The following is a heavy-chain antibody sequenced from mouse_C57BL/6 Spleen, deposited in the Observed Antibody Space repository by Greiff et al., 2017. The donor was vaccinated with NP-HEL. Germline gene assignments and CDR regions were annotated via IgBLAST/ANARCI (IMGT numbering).Heavy chain of an antibody. J-gene: IGHJ4*01. V-gene: IGHV5-17*01. D-gene: IGHD3-3*01. CDR3: ARKSWGRGYAMDY. Sequence: EVKLVESGGGLVKPGGSLKLSCAASGFTFSDYGMHWVRQAPEKGLEWVAYISSGSSTIYYVDTVKGRFTISRDNAKNTLFLQMTSLRSEDTAMYYCARKSWGRGYAMDYWGQGTSVTVSS. CDR2: ISSGSSTI. CDR1: GFTFSDYG.